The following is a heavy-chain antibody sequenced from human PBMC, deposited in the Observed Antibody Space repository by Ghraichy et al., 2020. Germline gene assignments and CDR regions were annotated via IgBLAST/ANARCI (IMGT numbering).Heavy chain of an antibody. Sequence: SETLSLTCTVSGGSISSSSYYWGWIRQPPGKGLEWIGSIYYSGSTYYNPSLKSRVTISVDTSKNQFSLKLSSVTAADTAVYYCARHYGVDTAMAPFDYWGQGTLVTVSS. J-gene: IGHJ4*02. CDR2: IYYSGST. CDR3: ARHYGVDTAMAPFDY. V-gene: IGHV4-39*01. D-gene: IGHD5-18*01. CDR1: GGSISSSSYY.